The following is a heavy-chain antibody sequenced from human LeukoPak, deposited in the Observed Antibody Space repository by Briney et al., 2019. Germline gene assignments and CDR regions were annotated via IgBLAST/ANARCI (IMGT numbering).Heavy chain of an antibody. CDR2: INPNSGGT. D-gene: IGHD6-6*01. J-gene: IGHJ5*02. CDR3: ARVESSSSVWFGFDP. Sequence: ASVKVSCKASRYTFTGYYMHWVRQAPGQGLEWMGWINPNSGGTNYAQKFQGGVTMTRDTSISTAYMELSRLRSADTAVYYCARVESSSSVWFGFDPWGQGTLVTVSS. V-gene: IGHV1-2*02. CDR1: RYTFTGYY.